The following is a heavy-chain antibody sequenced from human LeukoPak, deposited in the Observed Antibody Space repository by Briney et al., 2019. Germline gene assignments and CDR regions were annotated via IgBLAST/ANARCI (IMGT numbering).Heavy chain of an antibody. CDR3: ARRNRAYSFFDL. Sequence: SVKVSCKASGYTFTSYGISWARQAPGQGLEWMGRIIPILGIANYAQKFQGRVTITADKSTSTAYMELSSLTSEDTAIYYCARRNRAYSFFDLWGRGTPVTVSS. D-gene: IGHD1-14*01. V-gene: IGHV1-69*04. CDR1: GYTFTSYG. J-gene: IGHJ2*01. CDR2: IIPILGIA.